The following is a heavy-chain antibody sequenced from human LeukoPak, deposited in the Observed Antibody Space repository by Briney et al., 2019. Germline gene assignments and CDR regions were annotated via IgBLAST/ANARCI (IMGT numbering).Heavy chain of an antibody. J-gene: IGHJ4*02. D-gene: IGHD6-19*01. Sequence: GGSLRLSCAASGFSFSSYAMSWVRQAPGKGLVWVSRINSDGSSTSYADSVKGRFTISRDNAKNTLYLQMNSLRAEDTAVYYCARRGSVGIAVAVWGQGTLVTVSS. CDR2: INSDGSST. CDR1: GFSFSSYA. CDR3: ARRGSVGIAVAV. V-gene: IGHV3-74*01.